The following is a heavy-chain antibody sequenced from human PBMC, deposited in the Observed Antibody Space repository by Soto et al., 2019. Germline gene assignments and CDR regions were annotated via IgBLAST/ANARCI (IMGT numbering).Heavy chain of an antibody. V-gene: IGHV1-69*01. CDR1: GGTFTTYS. CDR3: ARGSEEWSNLGFFDS. D-gene: IGHD3-3*01. Sequence: QVQLVQSGAEVKKPGSSVQVSCKASGGTFTTYSFIWVRQAPGQGLEWLGCVIPSIESPNYAQKFQDRVTISADESTRTAFLELSSLRSDDTAVYFCARGSEEWSNLGFFDSWGQGTLVTVSS. CDR2: VIPSIESP. J-gene: IGHJ4*02.